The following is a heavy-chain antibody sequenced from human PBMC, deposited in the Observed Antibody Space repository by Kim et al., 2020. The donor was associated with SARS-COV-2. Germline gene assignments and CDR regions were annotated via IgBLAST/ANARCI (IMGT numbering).Heavy chain of an antibody. CDR3: ARVQPRAAKFDY. CDR2: IYYSGST. CDR1: GGSISSYY. Sequence: SETLSLTCTVSGGSISSYYWSWIRQPPGKGLEWIGYIYYSGSTNYNPSLKSRVTISVDTSKNQFSLKLSSVTAADTVVYYCARVQPRAAKFDYWGQGTLVTVSS. J-gene: IGHJ4*02. D-gene: IGHD6-13*01. V-gene: IGHV4-59*01.